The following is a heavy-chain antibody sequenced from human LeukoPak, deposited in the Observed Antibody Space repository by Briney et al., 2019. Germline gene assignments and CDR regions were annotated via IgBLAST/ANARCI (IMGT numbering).Heavy chain of an antibody. Sequence: PGGSLRLSCAASGFTFSSYWMHWVRQAPGKGLVWASGTNTDGSSTMYADSVKGRFTIARDNAKNSLYLQMNSLRAEDTAVYYCASLTYYFDSSGYYPGYFQHWGQGTLVTVSS. CDR2: TNTDGSST. CDR3: ASLTYYFDSSGYYPGYFQH. D-gene: IGHD3-22*01. J-gene: IGHJ1*01. V-gene: IGHV3-74*03. CDR1: GFTFSSYW.